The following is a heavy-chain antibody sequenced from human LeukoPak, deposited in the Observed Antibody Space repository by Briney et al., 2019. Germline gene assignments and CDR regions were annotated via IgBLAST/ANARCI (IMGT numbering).Heavy chain of an antibody. Sequence: SETLSLTXAVYGGSFSGYYWSWIRQPPGKGLEWIGEINHSGSTNYNPSLKSRVTISVDTSKNQFSLKLSSVTAADTAMYYCARGPPVGDFWSGYYYYYYHMDVWGKGTTVTVSS. J-gene: IGHJ6*03. CDR1: GGSFSGYY. CDR3: ARGPPVGDFWSGYYYYYYHMDV. CDR2: INHSGST. D-gene: IGHD3-3*01. V-gene: IGHV4-34*01.